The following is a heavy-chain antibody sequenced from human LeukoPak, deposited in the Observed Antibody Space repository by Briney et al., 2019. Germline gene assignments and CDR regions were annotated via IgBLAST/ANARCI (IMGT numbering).Heavy chain of an antibody. CDR2: INGDGGST. D-gene: IGHD2-15*01. CDR3: ARGPRWYCSGGSCYSWFDP. J-gene: IGHJ5*02. V-gene: IGHV3-74*01. CDR1: GFTFSSYW. Sequence: GGSLRLSCAASGFTFSSYWMHWVRQAPGKGLEWVSRINGDGGSTCYADSVKGRFTISRDNAKNTLYLQMNSLRAEDTAVYYCARGPRWYCSGGSCYSWFDPWGQGTLVTVSS.